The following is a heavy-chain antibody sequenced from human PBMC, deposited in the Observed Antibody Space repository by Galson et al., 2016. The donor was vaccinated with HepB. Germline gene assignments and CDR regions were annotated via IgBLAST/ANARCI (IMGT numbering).Heavy chain of an antibody. V-gene: IGHV3-30-3*01. Sequence: SLRLSCAASGFTFYTFAMHWVRQSPGKGPECVAVISFDGNNKYYADSVRGRFSISRDNPRNTLYLQMNSLTAEDTAVYYCARGETGTTLDWGQGSLFTVSS. CDR1: GFTFYTFA. D-gene: IGHD1-7*01. CDR2: ISFDGNNK. J-gene: IGHJ4*02. CDR3: ARGETGTTLD.